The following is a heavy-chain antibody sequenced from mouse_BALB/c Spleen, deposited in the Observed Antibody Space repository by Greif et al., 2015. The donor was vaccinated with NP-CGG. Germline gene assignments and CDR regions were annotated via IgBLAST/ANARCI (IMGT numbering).Heavy chain of an antibody. D-gene: IGHD1-1*01. CDR2: INPSSGYT. Sequence: VQLQQSGAELARPGASVKMSCKASGYTFTSYTMHWVKQRPGQGLEWIGYINPSSGYTNYNQKFKDKATLTADKSSSTAYMQLSSLTSEDSAVYYCARRFDYYGSSPYAMDYWGQGTSVTVSS. V-gene: IGHV1-4*01. CDR1: GYTFTSYT. J-gene: IGHJ4*01. CDR3: ARRFDYYGSSPYAMDY.